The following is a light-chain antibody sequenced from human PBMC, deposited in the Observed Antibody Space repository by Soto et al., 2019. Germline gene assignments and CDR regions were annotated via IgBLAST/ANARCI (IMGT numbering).Light chain of an antibody. CDR3: QSYDSSLSGSV. J-gene: IGLJ3*02. CDR1: ISNIGAGYD. Sequence: QSVLTQPPSVSGAPGQRVTISCTGSISNIGAGYDVHWYQQLPGTAPKLLIYNNNNRPSGVPDRFSGSKSGTSASLAITGLQAEDGADYYCQSYDSSLSGSVFGGGTKLTVL. CDR2: NNN. V-gene: IGLV1-40*01.